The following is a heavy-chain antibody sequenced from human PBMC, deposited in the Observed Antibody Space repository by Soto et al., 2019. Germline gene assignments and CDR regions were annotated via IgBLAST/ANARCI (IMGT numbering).Heavy chain of an antibody. V-gene: IGHV3-23*01. CDR3: AKERLGRGIDY. D-gene: IGHD3-10*01. CDR2: VNNGGGGT. J-gene: IGHJ4*02. Sequence: VLLLDSGGGLVQPGGPLRLSCAASGFTFSNYAMTWVRQAPGKGPEWISTVNNGGGGTYYADSVKGRFTISRDNSKNTLYLQVSSLRAEDTAVYYCAKERLGRGIDYWGQGILVTVSS. CDR1: GFTFSNYA.